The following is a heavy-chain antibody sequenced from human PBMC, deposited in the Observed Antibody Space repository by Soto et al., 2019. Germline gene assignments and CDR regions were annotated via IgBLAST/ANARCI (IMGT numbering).Heavy chain of an antibody. CDR2: ISGSGGST. J-gene: IGHJ3*02. CDR1: GFTFSSYA. V-gene: IGHV3-23*01. Sequence: GGSLRLSCAASGFTFSSYAMSWVRQAPGKGLEWVSAISGSGGSTYYADSVKGRFTISRDNSKNTLYLQMNSLRAEDTAGYYYAKVSRLNCRGIALDAFDIWGEGIRVTVS. D-gene: IGHD6-13*01. CDR3: AKVSRLNCRGIALDAFDI.